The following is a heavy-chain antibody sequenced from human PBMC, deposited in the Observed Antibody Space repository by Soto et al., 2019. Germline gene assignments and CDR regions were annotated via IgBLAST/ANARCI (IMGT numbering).Heavy chain of an antibody. CDR2: IYSTGST. J-gene: IGHJ4*02. CDR1: GDSIKNYY. CDR3: ARDKYSSNWYHFDY. V-gene: IGHV4-4*07. D-gene: IGHD6-13*01. Sequence: SETLSLTCTVSGDSIKNYYWSWIGQPAGKGLAWIGRIYSTGSTNYNPSLRSRVTMSVDTSKNQLSLKLRSVTAAVTAVYYCARDKYSSNWYHFDYWGQGALVTVSS.